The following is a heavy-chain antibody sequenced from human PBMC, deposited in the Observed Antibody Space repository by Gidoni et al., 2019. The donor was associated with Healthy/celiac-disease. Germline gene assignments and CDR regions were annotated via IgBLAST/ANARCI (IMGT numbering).Heavy chain of an antibody. D-gene: IGHD1-1*01. CDR2: INYSGRT. CDR1: GDSISSSSYY. Sequence: QLQLQESGPGLVKPSETLSLTCTVSGDSISSSSYYWGWIRQTPGKGLAWIGSINYSGRTYYNPSLKSRVTISVDTSKTQFSLKLSSVTAADTAVYYCARHALDYYYYYYMDVWGKGTTVTVSS. V-gene: IGHV4-39*01. CDR3: ARHALDYYYYYYMDV. J-gene: IGHJ6*03.